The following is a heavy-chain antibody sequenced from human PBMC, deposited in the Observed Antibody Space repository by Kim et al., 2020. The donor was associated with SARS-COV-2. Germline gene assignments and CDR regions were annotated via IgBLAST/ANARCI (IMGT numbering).Heavy chain of an antibody. CDR1: GGSFSGYF. CDR3: TRPSRGDCSSPSCPGLARYGVDV. CDR2: INHSGNT. J-gene: IGHJ6*02. V-gene: IGHV4-34*01. Sequence: SETLSLTCAVYGGSFSGYFWSWIRQTPGKGLEWIGEINHSGNTNYNPSLKSRVTISVDTSKNQISLKLTSVTAADTAVYYCTRPSRGDCSSPSCPGLARYGVDVWGQGTTVTVSS. D-gene: IGHD2-2*01.